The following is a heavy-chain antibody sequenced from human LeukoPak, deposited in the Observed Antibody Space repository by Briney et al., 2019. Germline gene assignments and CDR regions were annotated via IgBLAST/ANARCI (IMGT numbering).Heavy chain of an antibody. CDR3: ARLTERRVPYSGYERYWFDP. Sequence: KPSETLSLTCAVSGYSISSRYYWGWIRQPPGKGLEWIGSIYHSGSTYYNPSLKSRVTISVDTSKNQFSLKLSSVTAADTAVYYCARLTERRVPYSGYERYWFDPWGQGTLVTVSS. J-gene: IGHJ5*02. V-gene: IGHV4-38-2*01. CDR2: IYHSGST. CDR1: GYSISSRYY. D-gene: IGHD5-12*01.